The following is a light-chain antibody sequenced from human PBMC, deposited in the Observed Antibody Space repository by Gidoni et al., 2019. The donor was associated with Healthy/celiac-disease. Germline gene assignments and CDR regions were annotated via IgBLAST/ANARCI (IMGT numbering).Light chain of an antibody. CDR2: GAS. Sequence: IVLTQSPGTLSLSPEERATLSCRASQSVSSSYLAWYQQKPGQAPRLLIYGASSRATGIPDRFSGSWSGTDFTLTISRLEPEDFAVYYCQQYGSSPFXPXTKVDIK. J-gene: IGKJ3*01. CDR1: QSVSSSY. CDR3: QQYGSSP. V-gene: IGKV3-20*01.